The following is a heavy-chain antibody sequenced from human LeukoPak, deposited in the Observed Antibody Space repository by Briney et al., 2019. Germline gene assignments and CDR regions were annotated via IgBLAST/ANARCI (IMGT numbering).Heavy chain of an antibody. CDR1: GGSISSSSYY. CDR3: ARRDGLYYFDY. J-gene: IGHJ4*02. D-gene: IGHD2-8*01. Sequence: PSETLSLTCTVSGGSISSSSYYWGWIRQPPGKGLEWIGSIYYSGSTYYNPSLKSRVTISVDTSKNQFSLKLSSVTAADTAVYYCARRDGLYYFDYWGQGTLATVSS. V-gene: IGHV4-39*01. CDR2: IYYSGST.